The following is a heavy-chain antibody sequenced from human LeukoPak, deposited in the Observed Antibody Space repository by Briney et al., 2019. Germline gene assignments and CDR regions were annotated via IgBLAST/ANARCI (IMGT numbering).Heavy chain of an antibody. D-gene: IGHD3-10*01. CDR3: ARDLLTMVRGVISYYFDY. Sequence: SETLSLTCTVSGGSISSYYWSWIRQPPGKGLEWIGYIYYSGSTNYNPSLKSRVTISVDTSKNQFSLKLSSVTAADTAVYYCARDLLTMVRGVISYYFDYWGQGTLVTVSS. CDR2: IYYSGST. J-gene: IGHJ4*02. V-gene: IGHV4-59*01. CDR1: GGSISSYY.